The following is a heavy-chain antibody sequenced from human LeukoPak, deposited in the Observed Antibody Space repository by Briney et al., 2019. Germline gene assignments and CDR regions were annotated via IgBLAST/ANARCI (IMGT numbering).Heavy chain of an antibody. J-gene: IGHJ4*02. V-gene: IGHV4-39*07. D-gene: IGHD6-19*01. CDR1: GGSISSTFYY. CDR2: THYSGRT. Sequence: RASETLSLTCTVSGGSISSTFYYWGWIRQPPGKGLEWIGTTHYSGRTYYNPSLESRVTISVATSKNQFSLKLSSVTAADTAVYYCARVVRDRIAVAGRGSFDYWGQGTLVTVSS. CDR3: ARVVRDRIAVAGRGSFDY.